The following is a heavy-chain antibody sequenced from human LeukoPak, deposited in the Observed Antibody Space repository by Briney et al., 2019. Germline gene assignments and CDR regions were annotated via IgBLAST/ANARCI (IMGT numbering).Heavy chain of an antibody. J-gene: IGHJ5*02. CDR2: IYYNGYS. Sequence: SETLSLTCTVSGDSISSGGYYWSWIRQHPGKGLEWIGYIYYNGYSYYNPSLKSRVDISVDTSNNQFSLSLTSATAADTAVYYCARCSGRTYGSDPWGQGTLVTVSS. V-gene: IGHV4-31*03. CDR1: GDSISSGGYY. D-gene: IGHD6-25*01. CDR3: ARCSGRTYGSDP.